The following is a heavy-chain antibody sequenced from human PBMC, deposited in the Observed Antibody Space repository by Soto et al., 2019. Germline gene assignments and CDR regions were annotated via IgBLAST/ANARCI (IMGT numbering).Heavy chain of an antibody. CDR2: FYYSGST. Sequence: SETLSLTCALSGGTTNTGGNCRSWIPHHKGKGLDWIGYFYYSGSTTYNPSLKSRVTISVDTSKNQFSLKLSSVPAADTAVYYCATPEVGGRYVSSFGSRGQGTLGTVST. CDR3: ATPEVGGRYVSSFGS. J-gene: IGHJ5*01. D-gene: IGHD1-26*01. CDR1: GGTTNTGGNC. V-gene: IGHV4-61*08.